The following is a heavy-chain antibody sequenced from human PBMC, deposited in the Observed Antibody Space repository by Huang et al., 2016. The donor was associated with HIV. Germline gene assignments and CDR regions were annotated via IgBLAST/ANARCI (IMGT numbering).Heavy chain of an antibody. CDR1: GFTFSDSA. J-gene: IGHJ4*02. Sequence: EVQLVESGGGLVQPGGSLKISCAASGFTFSDSAVHWVRQAPGQGLEWIGRIRSKADYYATGYSVSATGRFSISRDDSKNMAYLQIHSLRTDDTAMYFCARPTPGTTQFDHWGPGTLVTVAS. CDR2: IRSKADYYAT. V-gene: IGHV3-73*01. CDR3: ARPTPGTTQFDH. D-gene: IGHD1-1*01.